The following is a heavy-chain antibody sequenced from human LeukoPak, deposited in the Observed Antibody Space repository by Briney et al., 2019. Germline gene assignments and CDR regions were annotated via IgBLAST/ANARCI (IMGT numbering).Heavy chain of an antibody. Sequence: KSGGSLRLSCAASGFTFSSYWMSWVRQAPGKGLEWVANIKQDGSEKYYVDSVKGRFTISRDNAKSSLYLQMDSLRAEDTAVYYCARVKYGDPQLVYYFDYWGQGTLVTVSS. J-gene: IGHJ4*02. V-gene: IGHV3-7*01. CDR3: ARVKYGDPQLVYYFDY. CDR1: GFTFSSYW. D-gene: IGHD4-17*01. CDR2: IKQDGSEK.